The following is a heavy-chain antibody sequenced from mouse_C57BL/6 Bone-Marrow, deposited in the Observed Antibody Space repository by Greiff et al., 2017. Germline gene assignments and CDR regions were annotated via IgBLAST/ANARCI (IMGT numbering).Heavy chain of an antibody. D-gene: IGHD1-1*01. J-gene: IGHJ2*01. CDR1: GFNIKDDY. CDR3: TTSTTVNYFDY. CDR2: IDPENGDT. Sequence: VQLQQSGAELVRPGASVKLSCTASGFNIKDDYMHWVKQRPEQGLEWIGWIDPENGDTEYASKFQGKATITADTSSNTAYLQLSSLTSDDTAVYYCTTSTTVNYFDYWGQGTTLTVSS. V-gene: IGHV14-4*01.